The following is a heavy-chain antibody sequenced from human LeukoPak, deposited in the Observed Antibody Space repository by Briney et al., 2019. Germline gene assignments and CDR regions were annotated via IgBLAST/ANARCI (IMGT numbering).Heavy chain of an antibody. V-gene: IGHV3-53*01. CDR2: IYPGGDS. J-gene: IGHJ4*02. CDR1: GFNLGSKH. Sequence: PGGSLRLSCAASGFNLGSKHMNWVRQAPGKGLEWVSGIYPGGDSYYADSLKGRFIISRDISKNTVFLQMNSLRDEDTAVYYCARLNFGDDYWGQGALVTVSS. D-gene: IGHD4-17*01. CDR3: ARLNFGDDY.